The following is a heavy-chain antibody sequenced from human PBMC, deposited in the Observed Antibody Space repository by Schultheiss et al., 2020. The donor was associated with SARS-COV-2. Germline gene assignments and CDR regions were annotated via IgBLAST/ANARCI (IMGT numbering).Heavy chain of an antibody. CDR1: GGSISSSSYY. J-gene: IGHJ3*02. V-gene: IGHV4-61*05. Sequence: SETLSLTCTVSGGSISSSSYYWSWIRQPPGKGLEWIGYIYYSGSTNYNPSLKSRVTISVDTSKNQFSLKLSSVTAADTAVYYCARRRVVVITAYDAFDIWGQGTMVTVSS. D-gene: IGHD3-22*01. CDR3: ARRRVVVITAYDAFDI. CDR2: IYYSGST.